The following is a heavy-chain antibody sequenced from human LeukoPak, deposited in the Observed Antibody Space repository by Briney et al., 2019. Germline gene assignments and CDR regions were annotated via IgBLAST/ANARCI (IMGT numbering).Heavy chain of an antibody. J-gene: IGHJ3*02. CDR2: INPSGGST. V-gene: IGHV1-46*01. CDR1: GGTFSSYA. D-gene: IGHD3-22*01. CDR3: ARDRGYYYDSSGYYPDAFDI. Sequence: ASVKVSCKASGGTFSSYAISWVRQAPGQGLEWMGIINPSGGSTSYAQKFQGRVTMTRDMSTSTVYMELSSLRSEDTAVYYCARDRGYYYDSSGYYPDAFDIWGQGTMVTVSS.